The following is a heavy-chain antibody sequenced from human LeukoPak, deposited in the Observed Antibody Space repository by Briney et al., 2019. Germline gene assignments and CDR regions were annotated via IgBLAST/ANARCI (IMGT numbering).Heavy chain of an antibody. CDR3: ARELIVPDGGGYYYYYMDV. V-gene: IGHV4-31*03. Sequence: SQTLSLTCTVSGGSMNSGGYYWSWIRQHPGKGLEWLGYIYYSGSTYYNPSLKSRVTISVDTSKNQFSLKLSSVTTADTAVYYCARELIVPDGGGYYYYYMDVWGQGTTVTVSS. D-gene: IGHD1-26*01. CDR2: IYYSGST. J-gene: IGHJ6*03. CDR1: GGSMNSGGYY.